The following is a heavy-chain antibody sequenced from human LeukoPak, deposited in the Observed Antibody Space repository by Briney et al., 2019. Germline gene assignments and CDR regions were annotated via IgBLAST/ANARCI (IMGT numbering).Heavy chain of an antibody. V-gene: IGHV3-30*02. D-gene: IGHD3/OR15-3a*01. Sequence: GGSLRLSCAASGFTFSSYGMHWFGQVPGKGLEGGAFIRYDGSNKYYADSVKGRFTISRDNSKNTLYLQMNSLRAEDTAVYYCAKDYSWTGRGYFDYWGQGTLVTVSS. J-gene: IGHJ4*02. CDR3: AKDYSWTGRGYFDY. CDR2: IRYDGSNK. CDR1: GFTFSSYG.